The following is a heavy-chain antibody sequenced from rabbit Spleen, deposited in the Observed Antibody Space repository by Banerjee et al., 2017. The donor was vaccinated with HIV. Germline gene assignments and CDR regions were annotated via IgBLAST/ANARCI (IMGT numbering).Heavy chain of an antibody. CDR1: GLDFSSSGY. CDR3: ARDLSNVIGWNFGL. J-gene: IGHJ4*01. V-gene: IGHV1S45*01. D-gene: IGHD1-1*01. CDR2: IGTGSGNT. Sequence: QQQLEEYGGDLVQPEGSLTLTCKASGLDFSSSGYMSWVRQAPGKGPEWIACIGTGSGNTYYASWAKGRFTISKTSSTTVTLQMTSLTAADTATYFCARDLSNVIGWNFGLWGPGTLVTVS.